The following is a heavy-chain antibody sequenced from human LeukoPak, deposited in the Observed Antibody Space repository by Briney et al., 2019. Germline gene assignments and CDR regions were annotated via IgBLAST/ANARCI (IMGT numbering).Heavy chain of an antibody. D-gene: IGHD3-22*01. CDR3: ASAFSGLDSSGSPRPRRSYYYYYMDV. CDR2: IYYSGST. V-gene: IGHV4-39*07. CDR1: GGSISSSSYY. Sequence: SETLSLTCTVSGGSISSSSYYWGWIRQPPGKGLEWIGSIYYSGSTYYNPSLKSRVTISVDTSKNQFSLKLSSVTAADTAVYYCASAFSGLDSSGSPRPRRSYYYYYMDVWGKGTTVTVSS. J-gene: IGHJ6*03.